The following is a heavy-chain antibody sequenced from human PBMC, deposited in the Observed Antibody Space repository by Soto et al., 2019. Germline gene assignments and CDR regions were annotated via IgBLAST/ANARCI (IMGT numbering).Heavy chain of an antibody. CDR3: AKDYGDYYFDY. CDR1: GFTFSSYG. J-gene: IGHJ4*02. CDR2: ISYDGSNK. D-gene: IGHD4-17*01. V-gene: IGHV3-30*18. Sequence: GGSLRLSCAASGFTFSSYGMHWVRQAPGKGLEWVAVISYDGSNKYYADSVKGRFTISRDNSKNTLYLQMNSLRAEDTAVYYCAKDYGDYYFDYWGQGTLVTVSS.